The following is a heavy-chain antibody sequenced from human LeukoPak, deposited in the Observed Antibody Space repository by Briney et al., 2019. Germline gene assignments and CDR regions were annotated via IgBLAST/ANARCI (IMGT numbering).Heavy chain of an antibody. J-gene: IGHJ1*01. CDR2: IKQDGSEK. CDR1: GFTFSSYW. D-gene: IGHD3-22*01. V-gene: IGHV3-7*01. CDR3: ARLLNYDSSGTSAEYFQH. Sequence: GGSLRLSCAASGFTFSSYWMGWVRQAPGKGLEWVANIKQDGSEKYYVDSVKGRFTISRDNAKNSLYLQMNSLRAEDTAVYYCARLLNYDSSGTSAEYFQHWGQGTLVTVSS.